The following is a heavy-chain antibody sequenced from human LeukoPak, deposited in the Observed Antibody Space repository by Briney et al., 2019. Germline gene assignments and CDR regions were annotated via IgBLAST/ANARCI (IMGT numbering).Heavy chain of an antibody. CDR3: VRLYAY. D-gene: IGHD2/OR15-2a*01. V-gene: IGHV3-74*01. J-gene: IGHJ4*02. CDR1: GFTFSNYF. Sequence: PGGSLRLSCTASGFTFSNYFMHWARQVPGEGPVWVSRITGDGSSTSYADSVKGRFTISRDNAKNTLYLQMNSLRAEDTALYYCVRLYAYWGQGTLVTVSS. CDR2: ITGDGSST.